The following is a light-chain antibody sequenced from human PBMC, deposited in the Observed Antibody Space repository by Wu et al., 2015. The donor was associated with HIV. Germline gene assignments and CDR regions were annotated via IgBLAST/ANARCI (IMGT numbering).Light chain of an antibody. CDR1: QDISFY. J-gene: IGKJ2*01. V-gene: IGKV1-9*01. CDR2: AAS. Sequence: DIQLTQSPSFLSASVGDRVTITCRASQDISFYLAWYQQKPGEAPQLLIYAASTLQSAIPSRFSGSGSGTEFTLTISSLQPDDFAIYYCHQYNSPYTFGQGTKLEIK. CDR3: HQYNSPYT.